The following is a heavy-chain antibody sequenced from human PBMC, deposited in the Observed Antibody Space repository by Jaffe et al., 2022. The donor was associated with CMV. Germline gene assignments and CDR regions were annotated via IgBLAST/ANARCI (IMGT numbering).Heavy chain of an antibody. CDR3: TLAVVVNYYYMDV. D-gene: IGHD2-15*01. CDR2: IRSKAYGGTT. V-gene: IGHV3-49*04. CDR1: GFTFGDYA. Sequence: EVQLVESGGGLVQPGRSLRLSCTASGFTFGDYAMSWVRQAPGKGLEWVGFIRSKAYGGTTEYAASVKGRFTISRDDSKSIAYLQMNSLKTEDTAVYYCTLAVVVNYYYMDVWGKGTTVTVSS. J-gene: IGHJ6*03.